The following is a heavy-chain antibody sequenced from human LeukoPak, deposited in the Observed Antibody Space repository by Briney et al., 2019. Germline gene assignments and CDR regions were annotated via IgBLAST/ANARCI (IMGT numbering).Heavy chain of an antibody. D-gene: IGHD3-9*01. CDR1: GGSVSSGSYY. J-gene: IGHJ6*02. CDR3: ARDPSVLRYFDWSSYYYGMDV. V-gene: IGHV4-61*01. CDR2: IYYSGST. Sequence: PSETLSLTCTVSGGSVSSGSYYWSWIRQPPGKGLEWIGYIYYSGSTNYNPSLKSRVTISVDTSKNQFSLKLSSVTAADTAVYYCARDPSVLRYFDWSSYYYGMDVWGQGTTVTVSS.